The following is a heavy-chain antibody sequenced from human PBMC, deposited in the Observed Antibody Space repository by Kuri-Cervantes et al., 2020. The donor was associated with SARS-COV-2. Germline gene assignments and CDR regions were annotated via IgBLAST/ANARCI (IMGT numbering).Heavy chain of an antibody. CDR3: ARDTFDSSGLGYYGMDV. V-gene: IGHV3-23*01. CDR2: ISGSGGST. CDR1: GFTFSSYA. D-gene: IGHD3-22*01. Sequence: GESLKISCAASGFTFSSYAMSWVRQAPGKGLEWVSAISGSGGSTYYADSVKGRFTISRDNSKNTLYLQMNSLRAEDTAVYYCARDTFDSSGLGYYGMDVWGQGTSVTVSS. J-gene: IGHJ6*02.